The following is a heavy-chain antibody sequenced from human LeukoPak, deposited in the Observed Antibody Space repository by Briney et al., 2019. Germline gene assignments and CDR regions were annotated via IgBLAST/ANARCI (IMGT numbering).Heavy chain of an antibody. CDR2: IKQDGSEK. CDR1: GFTFSTYG. D-gene: IGHD4-17*01. Sequence: GGSLRLSCAASGFTFSTYGMHWVRQAPGKGLEWVANIKQDGSEKYYVDSVKGRFTISRDNAKNSLYLQMNSLRAEDTAVYYCARDDYGVDYWGQGTLVTVSS. J-gene: IGHJ4*02. V-gene: IGHV3-7*01. CDR3: ARDDYGVDY.